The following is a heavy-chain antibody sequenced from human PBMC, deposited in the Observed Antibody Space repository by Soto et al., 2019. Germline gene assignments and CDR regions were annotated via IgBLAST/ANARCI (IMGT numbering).Heavy chain of an antibody. V-gene: IGHV5-51*01. CDR1: GYSYTSYW. D-gene: IGHD6-13*01. Sequence: PGESLKISCKGSGYSYTSYWIGWVRQMPGKGLEWMGIIYPGDSDTRYSPSFQGQVTISADKSISTAYLQWSSLKASDTAMYYCARHVLEGYSSSWYVVDYWGQGTLVTVSS. J-gene: IGHJ4*02. CDR3: ARHVLEGYSSSWYVVDY. CDR2: IYPGDSDT.